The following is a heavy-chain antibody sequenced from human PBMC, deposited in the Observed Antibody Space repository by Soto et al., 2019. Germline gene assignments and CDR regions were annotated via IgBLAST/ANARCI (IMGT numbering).Heavy chain of an antibody. CDR2: IIPIFGTA. J-gene: IGHJ5*02. Sequence: QVQLVQSGAEVKKPGSSVKVSCKASGGTSSSYAISWVRQAPGQGLEWMGGIIPIFGTANYAQKYQGRVTINADEYTSRAYVELMSLRSEDTALYYWARVLVNCDFWSGYYRNWFDPWGQGSLVTVSS. V-gene: IGHV1-69*01. CDR3: ARVLVNCDFWSGYYRNWFDP. D-gene: IGHD3-3*01. CDR1: GGTSSSYA.